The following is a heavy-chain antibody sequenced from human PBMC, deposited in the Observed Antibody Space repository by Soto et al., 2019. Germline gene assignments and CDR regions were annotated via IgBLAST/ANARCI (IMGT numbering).Heavy chain of an antibody. J-gene: IGHJ4*02. V-gene: IGHV4-30-2*01. CDR3: ARSHWAQSSLDY. CDR1: GGSIDSGAFS. D-gene: IGHD6-19*01. CDR2: VTHSGTA. Sequence: SETLSLTCAVSGGSIDSGAFSLSWIRQPPGKGLEWIGYVTHSGTAYSIPSLNGRLTLSVDSSQTQSSLKLTSVTAADSAFYYCARSHWAQSSLDYWGRGILVTVSS.